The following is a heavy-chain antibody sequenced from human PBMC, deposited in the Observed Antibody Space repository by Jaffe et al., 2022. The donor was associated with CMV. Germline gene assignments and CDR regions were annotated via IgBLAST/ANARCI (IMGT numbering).Heavy chain of an antibody. D-gene: IGHD3-10*01. CDR1: GFTVSSNY. Sequence: EVQLVESGGGLVQPGGSLRLSCAASGFTVSSNYMSWVRQAPGKGLEWVSVIYSGGSTYYADSVKGRFTISRDNSKNTLYLQMNSLRAEDTAVYYCARWGSLNGASWGYHNWFDPWGQGTLVTVSS. V-gene: IGHV3-66*01. J-gene: IGHJ5*02. CDR2: IYSGGST. CDR3: ARWGSLNGASWGYHNWFDP.